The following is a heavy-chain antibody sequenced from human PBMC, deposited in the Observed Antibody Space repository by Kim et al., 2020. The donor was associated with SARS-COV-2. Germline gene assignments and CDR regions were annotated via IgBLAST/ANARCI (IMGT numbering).Heavy chain of an antibody. CDR1: GGSISSGGYY. V-gene: IGHV4-31*03. Sequence: SETLSLTCTVSGGSISSGGYYWSWIRQHPGKGLEWIGYIYYSGSTYYNPSLKSRVTISVDTSKNQFSLKLSSVTAADTAVYYCAREDALSGDYEGDAFDIWGQGTMVTVSS. D-gene: IGHD4-17*01. CDR2: IYYSGST. CDR3: AREDALSGDYEGDAFDI. J-gene: IGHJ3*02.